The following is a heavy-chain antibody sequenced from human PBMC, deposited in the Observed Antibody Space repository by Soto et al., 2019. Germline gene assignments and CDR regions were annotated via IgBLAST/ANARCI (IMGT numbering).Heavy chain of an antibody. CDR2: IYYSGST. CDR3: ARERNYDSSGYSYYYGMDV. D-gene: IGHD3-22*01. Sequence: PSETLSLTCTVPGGSISSGGYYWSWIRQHPGKGLEWIGYIYYSGSTYYNPSLKSRVTISVDTSKNQFSLKLSSVTAADTAVYYCARERNYDSSGYSYYYGMDVWGQGTTVTVSS. CDR1: GGSISSGGYY. J-gene: IGHJ6*02. V-gene: IGHV4-31*03.